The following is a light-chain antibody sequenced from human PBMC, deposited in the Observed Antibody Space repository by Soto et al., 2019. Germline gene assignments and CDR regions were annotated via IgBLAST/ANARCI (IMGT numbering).Light chain of an antibody. CDR2: EVS. CDR3: TSYAGSNKGFYV. Sequence: QSVLTQPPSASGSPGQSVTISCTGTSSDVGGYNYVSWYQQHPGKAPKLMIYEVSKRPSGVPDRFSGSKSGNTASLTVSGLQAEDEAEYYCTSYAGSNKGFYVLGNGTKVTV. V-gene: IGLV2-8*01. J-gene: IGLJ1*01. CDR1: SSDVGGYNY.